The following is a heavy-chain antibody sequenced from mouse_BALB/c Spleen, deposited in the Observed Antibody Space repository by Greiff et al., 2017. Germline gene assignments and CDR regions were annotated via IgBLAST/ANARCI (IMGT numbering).Heavy chain of an antibody. Sequence: EVMLVESGGGLVQPKGSLKLSCAASGFTFNTYAMNWVRQAPGKGLEWVARIRSKSNNYATYYADSVKDRFTISRDDSQSMLYLQMNNLKTEDTAMYYCVRPLYDGYPSWFAYWGQGTLVTVSA. CDR2: IRSKSNNYAT. J-gene: IGHJ3*01. D-gene: IGHD2-3*01. CDR1: GFTFNTYA. V-gene: IGHV10-1*02. CDR3: VRPLYDGYPSWFAY.